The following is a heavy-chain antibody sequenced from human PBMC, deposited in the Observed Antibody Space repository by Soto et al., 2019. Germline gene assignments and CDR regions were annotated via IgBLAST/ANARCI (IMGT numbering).Heavy chain of an antibody. CDR3: ARDRYDYVWGSYPEIDY. Sequence: QRLSCAASGFTFSDYYMSWISRAPGKGLERVSYISPSGTTIYYADSVKGRFTISRDNAKNSLYLQMNSLRAEDTAVYYCARDRYDYVWGSYPEIDYWGQGTLVTVSS. D-gene: IGHD3-16*02. J-gene: IGHJ4*02. CDR1: GFTFSDYY. CDR2: ISPSGTTI. V-gene: IGHV3-11*01.